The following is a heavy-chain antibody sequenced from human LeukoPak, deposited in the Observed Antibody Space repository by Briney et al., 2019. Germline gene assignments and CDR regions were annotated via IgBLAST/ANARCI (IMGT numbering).Heavy chain of an antibody. CDR2: INSDGSST. CDR1: GFTFSSYW. J-gene: IGHJ4*02. CDR3: ARYSGSRDTVDY. D-gene: IGHD1-26*01. Sequence: GGSLRLSCAASGFTFSSYWMYWVRQAPGKGLVWVSRINSDGSSTSYADSVKGRFTISRDNAKNTLYLQMNSLRAEDTAVYYCARYSGSRDTVDYWGQGTLVTVSS. V-gene: IGHV3-74*01.